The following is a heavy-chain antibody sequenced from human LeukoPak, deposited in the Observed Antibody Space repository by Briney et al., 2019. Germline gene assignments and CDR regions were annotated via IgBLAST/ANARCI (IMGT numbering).Heavy chain of an antibody. V-gene: IGHV4-39*01. CDR1: GGSISSSSYY. CDR2: IYYSGST. CDR3: ARSDCSSTSRYAVGAFDI. Sequence: PSETLSLTCTVSGGSISSSSYYWGWIRQPPGKGLEWIGSIYYSGSTYYNPSLKSRVTISVDTSKKQFSLRPSSVTAADTAVYYCARSDCSSTSRYAVGAFDIWGQGTLVTVSS. D-gene: IGHD2-2*01. J-gene: IGHJ3*02.